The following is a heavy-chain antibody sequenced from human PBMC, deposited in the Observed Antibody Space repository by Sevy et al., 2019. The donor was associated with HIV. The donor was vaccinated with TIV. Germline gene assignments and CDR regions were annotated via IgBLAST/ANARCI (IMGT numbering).Heavy chain of an antibody. CDR1: GFSFDSYG. Sequence: GGSLRLSCAVSGFSFDSYGMTWVRQAPGKGLEWVSGISGSGTRTYYADSVKGRFIISRDNSKNTQYLQINSLRREETGIYYCAKGGGGHYDPDEIGYYFYYYNMDVWGKGTTVTVSS. D-gene: IGHD3-22*01. CDR3: AKGGGGHYDPDEIGYYFYYYNMDV. J-gene: IGHJ6*03. V-gene: IGHV3-23*01. CDR2: ISGSGTRT.